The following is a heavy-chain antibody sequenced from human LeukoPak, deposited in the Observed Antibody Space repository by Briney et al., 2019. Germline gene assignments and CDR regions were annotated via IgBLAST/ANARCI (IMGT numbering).Heavy chain of an antibody. Sequence: GGSLRLSCAASGFTFSSYSMNWVRQAPGKGLEWVSSISSSSSYIYYADSVKGRFTISRDNAKHSLYLQMNSLRADDTAVYYCARDLRSMVRGTPFDYWGQGTLVTVSS. V-gene: IGHV3-21*01. D-gene: IGHD3-10*01. CDR1: GFTFSSYS. CDR2: ISSSSSYI. J-gene: IGHJ4*02. CDR3: ARDLRSMVRGTPFDY.